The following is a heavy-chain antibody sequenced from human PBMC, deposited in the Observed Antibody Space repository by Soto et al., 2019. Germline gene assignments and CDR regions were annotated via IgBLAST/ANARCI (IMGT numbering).Heavy chain of an antibody. CDR2: MNPNSGNT. J-gene: IGHJ5*02. CDR3: ARLNPIVVVPTPMGWFDP. D-gene: IGHD2-2*01. CDR1: GYTFTSYD. Sequence: ASVKVSCKASGYTFTSYDINWVRQATGQGLEWMGWMNPNSGNTGYAQKFQGRVTMTRNTSTSTAYMELSSLRSEDTAVYFCARLNPIVVVPTPMGWFDPWGRGTLVTVSS. V-gene: IGHV1-8*01.